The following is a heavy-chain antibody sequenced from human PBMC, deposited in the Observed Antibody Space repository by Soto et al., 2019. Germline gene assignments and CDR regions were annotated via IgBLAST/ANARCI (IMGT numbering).Heavy chain of an antibody. J-gene: IGHJ4*02. Sequence: EVQLLESGGGLVQPGGYLRLSCAVSGFTITTHAIIWVRQGPGKGLEWVSGISGGAGSTYYADSVKGRFTISRDNPKNALYLQMNSLRAEDTAVYYCAKEGYVSGFFWGQGTLVTVSS. CDR2: ISGGAGST. D-gene: IGHD3-10*01. CDR3: AKEGYVSGFF. V-gene: IGHV3-23*01. CDR1: GFTITTHA.